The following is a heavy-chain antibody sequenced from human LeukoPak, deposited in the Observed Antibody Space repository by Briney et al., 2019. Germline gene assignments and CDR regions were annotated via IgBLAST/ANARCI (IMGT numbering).Heavy chain of an antibody. CDR2: IYTSGST. V-gene: IGHV4-61*02. CDR1: GGSISSGSYY. J-gene: IGHJ4*02. D-gene: IGHD3-22*01. CDR3: ARASFFRYYDSSGYYPYYFDY. Sequence: SETLSLTCTVSGGSISSGSYYWSWIRQPAGKGLEWIGRIYTSGSTNYNPSLKSRVTISADTSKNQFSLKLSSVTAADTAVYYCARASFFRYYDSSGYYPYYFDYWGQGTLVTVSS.